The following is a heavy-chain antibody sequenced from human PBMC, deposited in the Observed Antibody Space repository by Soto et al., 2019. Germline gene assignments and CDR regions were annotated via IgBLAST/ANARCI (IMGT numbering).Heavy chain of an antibody. Sequence: ASVKVSCKASGYTFTSYGISWVRQAPGQGLEWMGWISAYNGNTNYAQKLQGRVTMTTDTSTSTAYMELRSPRSDDTAVYYCARVVSRLTGYYSRVEMNWFEPWGQGTLVTVSS. CDR1: GYTFTSYG. J-gene: IGHJ5*02. D-gene: IGHD3-9*01. CDR2: ISAYNGNT. CDR3: ARVVSRLTGYYSRVEMNWFEP. V-gene: IGHV1-18*04.